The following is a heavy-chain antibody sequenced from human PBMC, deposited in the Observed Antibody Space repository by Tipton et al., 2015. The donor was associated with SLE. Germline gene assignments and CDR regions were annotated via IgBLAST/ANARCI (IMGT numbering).Heavy chain of an antibody. V-gene: IGHV4-59*12. Sequence: TLSLTCTVSGGSINSYYWSWIRQPPGKGLEWIGYIYYGGSTNYKPSLKSRVTISVDTSKNQFSLKLSSVTAADTAVYYCARDPAARRGMDVWGQGTTVTVSS. D-gene: IGHD6-6*01. CDR2: IYYGGST. J-gene: IGHJ6*02. CDR3: ARDPAARRGMDV. CDR1: GGSINSYY.